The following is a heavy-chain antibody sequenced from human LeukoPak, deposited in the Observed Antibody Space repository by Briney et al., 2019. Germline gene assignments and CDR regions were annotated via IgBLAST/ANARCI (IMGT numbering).Heavy chain of an antibody. D-gene: IGHD6-13*01. V-gene: IGHV3-7*01. CDR3: ARAGYSRLNWFDP. J-gene: IGHJ5*02. CDR2: IKQDGSEK. Sequence: PGGSLRLSCAASGFTFSNYWMSWVRQAPGKGLEWVANIKQDGSEKYYVDSVKGRFTISRDNAKNSLYLQMNSLRAEDTAVYYCARAGYSRLNWFDPWGQGTLVTVSS. CDR1: GFTFSNYW.